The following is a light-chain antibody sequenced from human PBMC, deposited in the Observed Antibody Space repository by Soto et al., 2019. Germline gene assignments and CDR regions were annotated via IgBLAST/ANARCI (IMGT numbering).Light chain of an antibody. Sequence: EIVLTQAPATLSLSPGERATLSCRARQSVSSYLAWYQQKPGQAPRLLIYDASNRVTGIPARFSGSGSGTDFYLTISSLEPEDFAVYYCQQRSNWPSLTFGGGTKVEIK. J-gene: IGKJ4*01. CDR2: DAS. CDR1: QSVSSY. V-gene: IGKV3-11*01. CDR3: QQRSNWPSLT.